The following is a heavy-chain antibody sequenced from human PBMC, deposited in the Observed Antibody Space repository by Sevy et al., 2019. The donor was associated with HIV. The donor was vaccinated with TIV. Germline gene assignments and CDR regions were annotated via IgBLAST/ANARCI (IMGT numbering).Heavy chain of an antibody. Sequence: ASVKVSCKASGYTFTSYDIYWVRQATGQGLEWVGWMNPNSGNTGYPQNFQGSVTLTRDTYISTAYLELSSLTSQDTAVYYCARPVGSGTMGGYFGYWGQGTLVTVSS. CDR2: MNPNSGNT. D-gene: IGHD1-1*01. V-gene: IGHV1-8*01. CDR1: GYTFTSYD. CDR3: ARPVGSGTMGGYFGY. J-gene: IGHJ4*02.